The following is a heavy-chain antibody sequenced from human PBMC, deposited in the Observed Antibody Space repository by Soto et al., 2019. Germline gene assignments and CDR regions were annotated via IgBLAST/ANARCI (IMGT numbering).Heavy chain of an antibody. CDR1: GGSISSGGYC. CDR2: IYYSGST. J-gene: IGHJ3*02. D-gene: IGHD3-3*01. Sequence: SETLSLTCTVSGGSISSGGYCWSWIRQHPGKGLEWIGYIYYSGSTYYNPSLKSRVTISVDTPKNQFSLKLSSVTAADTAVYYCARDLITIFAFDIWGQGTMVTVSS. CDR3: ARDLITIFAFDI. V-gene: IGHV4-31*03.